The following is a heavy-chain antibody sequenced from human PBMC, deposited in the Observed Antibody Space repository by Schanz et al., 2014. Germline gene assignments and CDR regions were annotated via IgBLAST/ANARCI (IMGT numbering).Heavy chain of an antibody. D-gene: IGHD2-2*02. V-gene: IGHV3-23*01. CDR1: GFTFRNYA. CDR2: ISGSGGST. CDR3: TSMATIPRNWFDP. J-gene: IGHJ5*02. Sequence: VQLLESGGGLVQPGGFLKLSCSASGFTFRNYALSWVRQAPGKGLAWVSAISGSGGSTYYADSVKGRFTISRDNSNHTLYLQMNSLKSEDTAVYYCTSMATIPRNWFDPWGQGTLVTVSS.